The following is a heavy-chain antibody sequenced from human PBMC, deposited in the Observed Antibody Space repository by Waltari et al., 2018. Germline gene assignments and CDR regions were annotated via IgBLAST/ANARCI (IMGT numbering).Heavy chain of an antibody. CDR2: IYQSGST. CDR3: AGQLGMVYFDY. V-gene: IGHV4-38-2*01. J-gene: IGHJ4*02. D-gene: IGHD7-27*01. Sequence: QVQLQESGPGLVKPSETLSLTCAVSRYSISRGHYWGWIRQPPGKGLEWIGSIYQSGSTYYNPSLKSRVTISVDTSKNQFSLKLSSVTAADTAVYYCAGQLGMVYFDYWGQGTLVTVSS. CDR1: RYSISRGHY.